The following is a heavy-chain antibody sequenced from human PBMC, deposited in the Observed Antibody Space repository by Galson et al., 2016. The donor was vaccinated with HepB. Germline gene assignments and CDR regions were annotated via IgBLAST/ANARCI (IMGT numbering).Heavy chain of an antibody. CDR3: ARREFSGDYRAFDT. V-gene: IGHV1-46*01. CDR2: INTSGGIT. CDR1: GYKFTSYY. D-gene: IGHD2-21*02. J-gene: IGHJ4*02. Sequence: SVKVSCKASGYKFTSYYINWVRQAPGQGPEWMGIINTSGGITSYAQKFRGRVTMTRDTSTSTVFMELNSLTAEDTAVYYCARREFSGDYRAFDTWGQGTIVTV.